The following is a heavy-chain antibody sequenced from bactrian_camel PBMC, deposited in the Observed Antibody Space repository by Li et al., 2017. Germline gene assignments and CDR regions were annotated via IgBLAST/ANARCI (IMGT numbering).Heavy chain of an antibody. CDR3: ASYGDKWDYKY. V-gene: IGHV3S1*01. CDR1: VSGYSYSSYC. D-gene: IGHD6*01. J-gene: IGHJ4*01. Sequence: HVQLVESGGGSVQSGGSLGLSCAASVSGYSYSSYCLGWFRQAPGKEREGVAAIYPGGGSTWYADSVKGRFTISRDNAKNTLYLQMNSLKSEDTALYYCASYGDKWDYKYWGQGTRSPSP. CDR2: IYPGGGST.